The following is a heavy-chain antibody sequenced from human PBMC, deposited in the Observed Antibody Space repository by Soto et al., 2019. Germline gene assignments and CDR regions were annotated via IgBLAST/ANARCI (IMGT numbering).Heavy chain of an antibody. CDR1: GFTFNNYA. D-gene: IGHD5-18*01. CDR2: ISYDGSSK. CDR3: ARGDGYIYGNTFDS. V-gene: IGHV3-30-3*01. Sequence: GGSLRLSCAASGFTFNNYAMHWVRQAPGKGLEWMAFISYDGSSKYYADSVTGRFTISRDNSRNTLYLQMNSLRAEDTAVYYCARGDGYIYGNTFDSWGQGTLVTVSS. J-gene: IGHJ4*02.